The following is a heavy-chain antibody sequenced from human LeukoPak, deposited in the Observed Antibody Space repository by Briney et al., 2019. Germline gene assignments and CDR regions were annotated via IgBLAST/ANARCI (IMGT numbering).Heavy chain of an antibody. CDR2: ISYDGSNK. V-gene: IGHV3-30*04. J-gene: IGHJ4*02. CDR1: GFTFSSYA. D-gene: IGHD3-22*01. CDR3: AKDLVGDSSGYKDY. Sequence: GRSLRLSCAASGFTFSSYAMHWVRQAPGKGLEWVAVISYDGSNKYYADSVKGRFTISRDNSKNTLYLQMNSLRAEDTAVHYCAKDLVGDSSGYKDYWGQGTLVTVSS.